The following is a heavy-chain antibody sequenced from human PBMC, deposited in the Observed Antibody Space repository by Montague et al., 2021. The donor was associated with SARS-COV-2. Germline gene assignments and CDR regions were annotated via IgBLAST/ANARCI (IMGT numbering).Heavy chain of an antibody. CDR2: VNHSGVT. D-gene: IGHD3-10*01. CDR3: ARALFSRRGVYITTYYYSYYMDA. Sequence: SETLSLTCAVYGGPLSGAYWSWIRQSPGKGLELIGEVNHSGVTNYNPSLKSRVAISVDTSKNQISLKLNSVTAADTAVYYCARALFSRRGVYITTYYYSYYMDAWGTGTTVTASS. CDR1: GGPLSGAY. J-gene: IGHJ6*03. V-gene: IGHV4-34*01.